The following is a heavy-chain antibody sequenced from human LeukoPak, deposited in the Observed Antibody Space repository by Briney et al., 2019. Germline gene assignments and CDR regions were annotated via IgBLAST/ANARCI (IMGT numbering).Heavy chain of an antibody. J-gene: IGHJ6*03. CDR2: ISPYNSNT. D-gene: IGHD2-21*02. V-gene: IGHV1-18*01. CDR3: AKVVTTYLSINYYYYYMDV. Sequence: GASVKVSCKASGYTFTSYGISWVRQAPGQGLEWMGWISPYNSNTYYAQNLQGRVTMTTDTSTSTTYMELRSLRSDDTAVYYCAKVVTTYLSINYYYYYMDVWGKGTTVTVSS. CDR1: GYTFTSYG.